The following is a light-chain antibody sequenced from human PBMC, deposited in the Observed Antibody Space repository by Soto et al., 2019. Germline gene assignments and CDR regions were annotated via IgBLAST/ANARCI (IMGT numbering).Light chain of an antibody. CDR2: YAS. J-gene: IGKJ3*01. CDR3: QHYSNWPPT. V-gene: IGKV3-15*01. Sequence: EMVMTQSPATLSVSPGERVTLSCRASESVHRNLAWYQQKPGQGPSHLIYYASPRATCVPDRFTGSGSGTEFTLTISSLQSEDFGVYHCQHYSNWPPTFGPGTKVEIK. CDR1: ESVHRN.